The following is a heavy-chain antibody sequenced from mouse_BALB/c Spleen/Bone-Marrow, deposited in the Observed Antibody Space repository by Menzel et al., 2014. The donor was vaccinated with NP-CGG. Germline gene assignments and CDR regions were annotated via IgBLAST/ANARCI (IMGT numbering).Heavy chain of an antibody. V-gene: IGHV14-3*02. Sequence: VQLKQSGAELVKPGASVKLSCTASGFNIKDTYIHWVMQRPEQGLAWIGRIDPASGDTKFDPKFQGKATITADTSSNTAFLQVTILTSEDTAVYYCARVNPWYFDVWGAGTTVTVSS. J-gene: IGHJ1*01. CDR3: ARVNPWYFDV. D-gene: IGHD2-2*01. CDR2: IDPASGDT. CDR1: GFNIKDTY.